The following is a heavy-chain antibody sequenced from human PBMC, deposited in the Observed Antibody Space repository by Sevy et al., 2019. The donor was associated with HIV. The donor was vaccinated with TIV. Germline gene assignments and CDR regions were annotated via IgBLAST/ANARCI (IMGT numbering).Heavy chain of an antibody. CDR1: GYTFTSYD. J-gene: IGHJ6*02. V-gene: IGHV1-8*01. CDR2: MNPNSGNT. CDR3: ARVSSSSFYYYGMDV. Sequence: ASVKVSCKASGYTFTSYDINWVRQATGQGLEWMGWMNPNSGNTGYAQKFQGRVTMTRNTSISTAYMELSSLRSEDTAVYYCARVSSSSFYYYGMDVWGQGTTVTVSS. D-gene: IGHD6-6*01.